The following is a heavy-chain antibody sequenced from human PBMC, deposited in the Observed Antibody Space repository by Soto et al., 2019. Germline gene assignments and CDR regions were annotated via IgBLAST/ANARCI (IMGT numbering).Heavy chain of an antibody. Sequence: AGGSLRLSCAASGFTFDYYCMSWVRQAPGKGLEWVSGINWNGGSTGYADSVKGRFTISRDNAKNSLYLQMNSLRAEDTALYHCARDGYLHLGVTWAFDIWGQGTMVTVSS. D-gene: IGHD3-16*01. CDR3: ARDGYLHLGVTWAFDI. V-gene: IGHV3-20*01. CDR1: GFTFDYYC. J-gene: IGHJ3*02. CDR2: INWNGGST.